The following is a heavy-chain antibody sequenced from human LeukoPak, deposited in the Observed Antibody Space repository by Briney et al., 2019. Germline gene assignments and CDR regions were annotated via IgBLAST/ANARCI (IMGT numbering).Heavy chain of an antibody. CDR2: ISGSGAST. Sequence: GGSLRPSCAASGFNFANHAMSWVRQTAGKGLEWISGISGSGASTYYADSVTGRFTISRDNSRNTLYLQMNSLRGDDTAVYYCAKDVGKWESLHFFDYWGQGTLVTVSS. D-gene: IGHD1-26*01. CDR1: GFNFANHA. CDR3: AKDVGKWESLHFFDY. J-gene: IGHJ4*02. V-gene: IGHV3-23*01.